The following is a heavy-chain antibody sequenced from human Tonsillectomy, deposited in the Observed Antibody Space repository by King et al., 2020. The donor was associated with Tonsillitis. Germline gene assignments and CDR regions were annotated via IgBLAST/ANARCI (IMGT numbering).Heavy chain of an antibody. CDR3: AGSNSYSFSMAFDY. Sequence: VQLQESGPGLVKPSETLSLTCTVSGGSISSYYWSWIRRPPGKGLEWIGYIYYSGNTNYNPSLNSRVTISVDTSKNQFSLKLTSVTAADTAVYYCAGSNSYSFSMAFDYWGQGTVVTVSS. CDR1: GGSISSYY. V-gene: IGHV4-59*01. D-gene: IGHD3-10*01. J-gene: IGHJ4*02. CDR2: IYYSGNT.